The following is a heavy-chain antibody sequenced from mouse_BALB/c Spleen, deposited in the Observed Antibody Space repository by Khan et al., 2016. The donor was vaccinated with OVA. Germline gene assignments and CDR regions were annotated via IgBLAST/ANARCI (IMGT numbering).Heavy chain of an antibody. V-gene: IGHV1-81*01. CDR1: GYTFTDYV. CDR2: IYPGSGNT. CDR3: ARPGYDYGSNAYWFFHG. Sequence: VKLQESGPELVKPGASVKMSCKASGYTFTDYVISWVKQRTGQGLEWIGEIYPGSGNTNYNEKFRGKATLTADKSSSTAYMQVSSLTSADSAVEYYARPGYDYGSNAYWFFHGWGAGTTVTVSS. D-gene: IGHD1-1*01. J-gene: IGHJ1*01.